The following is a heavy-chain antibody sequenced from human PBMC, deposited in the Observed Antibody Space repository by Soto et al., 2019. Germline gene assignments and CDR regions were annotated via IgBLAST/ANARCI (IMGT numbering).Heavy chain of an antibody. CDR1: GGSISSGGYY. CDR3: ARTQWLPPLNWFDP. D-gene: IGHD6-19*01. V-gene: IGHV4-31*03. Sequence: SETLSLTCTVSGGSISSGGYYWSWIRQHPGKGLEWIGYIYYSGSTYYNPSLKSRVTISVDASKNQFSLKLSSVTAADTAVYYRARTQWLPPLNWFDPWGQGTLVTVS. J-gene: IGHJ5*02. CDR2: IYYSGST.